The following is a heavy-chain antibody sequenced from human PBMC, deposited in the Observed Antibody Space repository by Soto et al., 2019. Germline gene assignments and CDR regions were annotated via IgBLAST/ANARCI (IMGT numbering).Heavy chain of an antibody. CDR2: ISRDGGTK. V-gene: IGHV3-30*03. J-gene: IGHJ4*02. CDR1: GFTVSTCG. CDR3: TGEGASGY. D-gene: IGHD2-8*02. Sequence: QVQLVESGGGVVQPGRSLRLSCAVSGFTVSTCGMHWVRQAPGKGLERVAVISRDGGTKYYADSVKGRFTISRDNSRNTLFLEMNSLRGDDMAVYYCTGEGASGYWGQGPMVTVSS.